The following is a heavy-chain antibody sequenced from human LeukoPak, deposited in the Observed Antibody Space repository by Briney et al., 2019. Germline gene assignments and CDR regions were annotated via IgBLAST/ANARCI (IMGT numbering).Heavy chain of an antibody. J-gene: IGHJ4*02. CDR2: INPNSGGT. CDR3: ALGNYGSGSYLAHDY. Sequence: ASVKVSCKASGYTFTVYYMHWVRQAPGQGLEWMGWINPNSGGTNYAQKFQGRVTMTRDTSISTAYMELSRLRSDDTAVYYCALGNYGSGSYLAHDYWGQGTLVTVSS. D-gene: IGHD3-10*01. V-gene: IGHV1-2*02. CDR1: GYTFTVYY.